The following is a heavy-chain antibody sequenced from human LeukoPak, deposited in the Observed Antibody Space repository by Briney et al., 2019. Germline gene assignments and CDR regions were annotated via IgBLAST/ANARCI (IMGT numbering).Heavy chain of an antibody. Sequence: SETLSLTCTVSGGSISSYYWSWIRQPPGKGLEWIGYIYYSGSTSYNPSLKSRVTISVDTSKNRFSLKLSSVTAADTAFYYCARVGDSSGFYPTHFDYWGQGNLVTVSS. CDR1: GGSISSYY. J-gene: IGHJ4*02. V-gene: IGHV4-59*01. CDR3: ARVGDSSGFYPTHFDY. CDR2: IYYSGST. D-gene: IGHD3-22*01.